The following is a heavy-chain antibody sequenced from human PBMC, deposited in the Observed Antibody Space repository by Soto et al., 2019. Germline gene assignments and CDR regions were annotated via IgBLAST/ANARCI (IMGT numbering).Heavy chain of an antibody. CDR3: ARTDLMTTFGGGAFDI. CDR2: IYHSGST. CDR1: SGSISSSNW. D-gene: IGHD3-16*01. J-gene: IGHJ3*02. V-gene: IGHV4-4*02. Sequence: QVQLQESGPGLVKPSGTLSLTCAVSSGSISSSNWWSWVRQPPGKGLEWIGEIYHSGSTNYNPSLKSRGTISVDKSKNQFSLKLSSVTAADTAVYYCARTDLMTTFGGGAFDIWGQGTMVTVSS.